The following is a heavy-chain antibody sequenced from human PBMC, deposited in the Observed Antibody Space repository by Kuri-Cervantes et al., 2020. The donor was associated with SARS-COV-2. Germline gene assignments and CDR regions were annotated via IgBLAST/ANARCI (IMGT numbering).Heavy chain of an antibody. J-gene: IGHJ4*02. D-gene: IGHD3-16*01. V-gene: IGHV3-66*01. Sequence: LSLTCAASGFTVSSNYMSWVRQAPGKGLEWVSVIYSGGSTYYADSVKGRFTISRDNSKNTLYLQMNSLRAEDTAVYYCARDLGEGPTGYWGQGTLVTVSS. CDR2: IYSGGST. CDR3: ARDLGEGPTGY. CDR1: GFTVSSNY.